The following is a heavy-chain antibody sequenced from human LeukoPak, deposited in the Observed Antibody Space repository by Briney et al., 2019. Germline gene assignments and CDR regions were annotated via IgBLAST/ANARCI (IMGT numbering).Heavy chain of an antibody. CDR2: IYSAGST. CDR3: ARHIGFDAFDI. V-gene: IGHV3-53*04. CDR1: EFTVSSNY. Sequence: GGSLRLSCAASEFTVSSNYMSWVRQAPGRGLEWVSLIYSAGSTYYADSVKGRFTISRHNSRNTLYLQMNSLRAEDTAVYYCARHIGFDAFDIWGQGTMVTVSS. J-gene: IGHJ3*02.